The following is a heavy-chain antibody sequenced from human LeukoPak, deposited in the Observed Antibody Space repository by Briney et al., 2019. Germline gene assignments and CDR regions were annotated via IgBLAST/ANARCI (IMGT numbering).Heavy chain of an antibody. D-gene: IGHD3-22*01. CDR3: ARDEKAGDTSGYAPRFDF. CDR2: LCTSEST. J-gene: IGHJ4*02. CDR1: GDSISRYC. V-gene: IGHV4-4*07. Sequence: PSETLSLTCTVSGDSISRYCWSWIRQPAGKGLEWIGRLCTSESTNYNPSLKSRVTVSVDTSDNQFSLNLSSVTAADTALYYCARDEKAGDTSGYAPRFDFWGQGALVTVSS.